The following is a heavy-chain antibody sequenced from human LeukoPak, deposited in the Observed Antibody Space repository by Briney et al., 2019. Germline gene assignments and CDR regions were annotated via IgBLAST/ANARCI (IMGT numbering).Heavy chain of an antibody. V-gene: IGHV3-23*01. CDR2: ISGTGGRT. CDR3: AKGLHGGVGYGVDV. Sequence: GGSLRLSCTASGFTFSNYAMTWVRQAPGKGLEWVSSISGTGGRTYSADSVKGRFTISRDNSKNTLYLQMKNLRVEHTAVYYCAKGLHGGVGYGVDVWGQGTTVSVSS. D-gene: IGHD3-16*01. J-gene: IGHJ6*02. CDR1: GFTFSNYA.